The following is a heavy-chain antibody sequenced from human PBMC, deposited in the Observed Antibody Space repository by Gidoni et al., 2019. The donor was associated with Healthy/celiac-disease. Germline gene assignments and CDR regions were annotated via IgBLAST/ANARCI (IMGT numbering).Heavy chain of an antibody. D-gene: IGHD6-19*01. CDR3: ARDNQWLGVLDY. CDR2: ISSSSSYI. Sequence: EVQLVESGGGLVKPGGSLRLSCAASGVTFSSYSMNWVRQAPGKGLEWVSSISSSSSYIYYADSVKGRFTISRDNAKNSLYLQMNSLRAEDTAVYYCARDNQWLGVLDYWGQGTLVTVSS. CDR1: GVTFSSYS. J-gene: IGHJ4*02. V-gene: IGHV3-21*01.